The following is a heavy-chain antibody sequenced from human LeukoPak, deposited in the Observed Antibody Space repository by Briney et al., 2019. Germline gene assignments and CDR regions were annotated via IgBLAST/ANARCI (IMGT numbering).Heavy chain of an antibody. J-gene: IGHJ5*02. V-gene: IGHV4-59*01. CDR3: AREGTDLYNWFDP. CDR1: GGSISSYY. CDR2: IYYSGST. Sequence: PSETLSLTCTVSGGSISSYYWSWIRQPPGKGLEWIGYIYYSGSTNYNPSLKSRVTISVDTSKNQFSLKLSSVTAADTAVYYCAREGTDLYNWFDPWGQGTLVTVSS.